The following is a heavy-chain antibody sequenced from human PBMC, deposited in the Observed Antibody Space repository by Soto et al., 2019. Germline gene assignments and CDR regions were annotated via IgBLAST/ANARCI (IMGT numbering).Heavy chain of an antibody. V-gene: IGHV1-69*01. J-gene: IGHJ4*02. CDR1: GGIFSTYA. CDR3: ARDRDDYGSGNYYNRIDF. D-gene: IGHD3-10*01. Sequence: QVQLVQSGAEVKKPGSSVKVSCKASGGIFSTYAISWLRQAPGQGLEWMGGIIPLFGTPNYAQRVQGRVTITADDSTSTAYMELSRLRSEDTAVYYCARDRDDYGSGNYYNRIDFWGQGTLVTVSS. CDR2: IIPLFGTP.